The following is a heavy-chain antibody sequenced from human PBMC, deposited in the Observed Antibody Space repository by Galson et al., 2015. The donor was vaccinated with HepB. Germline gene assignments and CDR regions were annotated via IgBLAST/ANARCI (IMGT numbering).Heavy chain of an antibody. CDR1: GFSFSSYA. CDR3: AKHLWFGEFMLPSYFDY. J-gene: IGHJ4*02. CDR2: ISGSGGST. Sequence: SRRHSCAGSGFSFSSYALRWVRQAPWKGLEWVSAISGSGGSTYYADSVKGRFTISRDNSKHTLYLQMNSLRAEDTAVYYCAKHLWFGEFMLPSYFDYWGQGTLVTVSS. V-gene: IGHV3-23*01. D-gene: IGHD3-10*01.